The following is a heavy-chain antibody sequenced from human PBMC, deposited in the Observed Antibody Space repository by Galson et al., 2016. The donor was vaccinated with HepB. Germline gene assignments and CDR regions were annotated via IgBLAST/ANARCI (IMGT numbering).Heavy chain of an antibody. J-gene: IGHJ3*02. V-gene: IGHV3-23*01. CDR2: ITRSGDAT. Sequence: SLRLSCAASGFSFSNSGMSWVRQAPGRGLEWVSGITRSGDATHYADFVKGRFTISRDNAKNSLHLQMNSLRAGDTAVYYCARDKTYYGSGSYGSGSYFDAFDIWGQGTMVTVSS. CDR1: GFSFSNSG. CDR3: ARDKTYYGSGSYGSGSYFDAFDI. D-gene: IGHD3-10*01.